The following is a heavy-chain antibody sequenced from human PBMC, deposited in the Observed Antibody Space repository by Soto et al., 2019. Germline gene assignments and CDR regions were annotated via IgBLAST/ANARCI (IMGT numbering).Heavy chain of an antibody. CDR3: AKDSGYDTNWFDP. CDR1: GFTFSSYG. Sequence: PGGSLRLSCAASGFTFSSYGMHWVRQAPGKGLEWVAVISYDGSNKYYADSVKGRFTISRDNSKNTLYLQMNSLRAEDTAVYYCAKDSGYDTNWFDPWGQGTLVTVS. D-gene: IGHD1-1*01. J-gene: IGHJ5*02. V-gene: IGHV3-30*18. CDR2: ISYDGSNK.